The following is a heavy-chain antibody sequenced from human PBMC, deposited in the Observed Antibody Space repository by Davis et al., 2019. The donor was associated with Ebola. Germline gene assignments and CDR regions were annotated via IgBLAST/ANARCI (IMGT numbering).Heavy chain of an antibody. V-gene: IGHV4-39*01. D-gene: IGHD1-20*01. Sequence: SETLSLTCTVSGGSISSSSYYWGWIRQPPGKGLEWIGSIYYSGSTYYHPSLKSRVTISVDTSKNQFSLKLSSVTAADTAVYYCARQGDNWNHYGMDVWGKGTTVTVSS. CDR2: IYYSGST. CDR1: GGSISSSSYY. J-gene: IGHJ6*04. CDR3: ARQGDNWNHYGMDV.